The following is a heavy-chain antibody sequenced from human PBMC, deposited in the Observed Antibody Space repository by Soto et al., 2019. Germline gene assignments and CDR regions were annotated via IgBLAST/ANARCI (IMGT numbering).Heavy chain of an antibody. D-gene: IGHD6-13*01. Sequence: SETLSLTCAVSGGSISSSNWWNWVRQPPGKGLEWIGEINHSGSTNYNPSLKSRATISVDKSKNQFYLKLSSVTAADTAVYFCAAAAGTSYYYGMDVWGQGTTVTVSS. CDR3: AAAAGTSYYYGMDV. CDR1: GGSISSSNW. J-gene: IGHJ6*02. CDR2: INHSGST. V-gene: IGHV4-4*02.